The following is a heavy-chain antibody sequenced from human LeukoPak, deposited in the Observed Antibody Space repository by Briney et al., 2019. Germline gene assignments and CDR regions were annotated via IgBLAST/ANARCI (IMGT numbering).Heavy chain of an antibody. CDR3: ARGRGRSSSWSYFDY. CDR2: IYYSGST. J-gene: IGHJ4*02. CDR1: GGSISSYY. Sequence: PSETLSLTCTVSGGSISSYYWGWIRQPPGKGLEWIGYIYYSGSTNYNPSLKSRVTISVDTSKNQFSLKLSSVTAADTAVYYCARGRGRSSSWSYFDYWGQGTLVTVSS. D-gene: IGHD6-13*01. V-gene: IGHV4-59*12.